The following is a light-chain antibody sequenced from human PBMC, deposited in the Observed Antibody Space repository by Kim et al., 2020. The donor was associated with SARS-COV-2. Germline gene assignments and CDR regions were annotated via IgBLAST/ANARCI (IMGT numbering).Light chain of an antibody. J-gene: IGKJ1*01. Sequence: TSVGDKVTKTCRASQSIFNFLKCYQHKAEKAPMLLFYGTSSLQSVVPSRFSGGVSGAQFSLSISSLQPEDIASYYSQQSYRTPRTFGQGTKVDIK. CDR1: QSIFNF. CDR2: GTS. CDR3: QQSYRTPRT. V-gene: IGKV1-39*01.